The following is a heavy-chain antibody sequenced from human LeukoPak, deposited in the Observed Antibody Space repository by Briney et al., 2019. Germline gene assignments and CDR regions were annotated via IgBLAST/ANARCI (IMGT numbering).Heavy chain of an antibody. CDR1: GFSFSNYW. CDR2: IKQDGIKK. D-gene: IGHD2-15*01. J-gene: IGHJ4*02. Sequence: GGSLRLSCAASGFSFSNYWMSWVRQGPGKGLEWVANIKQDGIKKRYVDSVKGRFTISRDNSKSSLYLQMSSLRAEDTAAYYCARGPPTPNEIRGSGHHYGDYWGQGIQVSVSS. V-gene: IGHV3-7*01. CDR3: ARGPPTPNEIRGSGHHYGDY.